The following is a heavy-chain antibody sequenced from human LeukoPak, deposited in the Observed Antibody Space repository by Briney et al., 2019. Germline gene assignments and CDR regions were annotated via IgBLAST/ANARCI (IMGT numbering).Heavy chain of an antibody. V-gene: IGHV3-23*01. J-gene: IGHJ4*02. CDR3: AKGVAAAGMYYFDY. Sequence: PGGSLRLSCAASGFTFSSYAMSWVRQAPGKGLEWVSAISGSGGSTYYADSVKGRFTISRDNSKNTLYLQVNSLRAEDTAVYYCAKGVAAAGMYYFDYWGQGTLVTVSS. CDR1: GFTFSSYA. D-gene: IGHD6-13*01. CDR2: ISGSGGST.